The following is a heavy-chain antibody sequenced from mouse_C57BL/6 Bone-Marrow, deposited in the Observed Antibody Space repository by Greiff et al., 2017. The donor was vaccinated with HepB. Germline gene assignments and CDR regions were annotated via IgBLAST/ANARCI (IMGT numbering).Heavy chain of an antibody. J-gene: IGHJ1*03. V-gene: IGHV10-3*01. D-gene: IGHD2-5*01. CDR2: IRSKSSNYAT. Sequence: EVMLVESGGGLVQPKGSLKLSCAASGFTFNTYAMHWVRQAPGKGVEWVARIRSKSSNYATYYADSVKDRFTISRDDSQSMLYLQMNNLKTEDTAMYYCVHSNYCDWYFDVWGTGTTVTVSS. CDR1: GFTFNTYA. CDR3: VHSNYCDWYFDV.